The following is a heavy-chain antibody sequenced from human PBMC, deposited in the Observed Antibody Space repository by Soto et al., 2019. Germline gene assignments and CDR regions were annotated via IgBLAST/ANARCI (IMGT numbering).Heavy chain of an antibody. D-gene: IGHD5-18*01. J-gene: IGHJ4*02. Sequence: PSETLSLTCAVYGGSFSGYYWSWIRQPPGKGLEWIGEINHSGSTNYNPSLKSRVTISVDTSKNQFSLKLSSVTAADTAVYYCARRGYGYVSSGYWGQGTLVTVSS. CDR1: GGSFSGYY. CDR3: ARRGYGYVSSGY. V-gene: IGHV4-34*01. CDR2: INHSGST.